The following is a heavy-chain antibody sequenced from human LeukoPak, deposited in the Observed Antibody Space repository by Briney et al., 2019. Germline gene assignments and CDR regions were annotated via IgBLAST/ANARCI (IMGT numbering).Heavy chain of an antibody. CDR2: TNTDGSYS. Sequence: GGSLRLSCAASGFTFSYFWMHWFRQTPGKGLVWVSCTNTDGSYSSYADSVKGRFTISRDNAKNSLYLQMNSLRAEDTAVYYCAREGVLVYYDSSGHFDYWGQGTLVTVSS. CDR3: AREGVLVYYDSSGHFDY. D-gene: IGHD3-22*01. V-gene: IGHV3-74*01. CDR1: GFTFSYFW. J-gene: IGHJ4*02.